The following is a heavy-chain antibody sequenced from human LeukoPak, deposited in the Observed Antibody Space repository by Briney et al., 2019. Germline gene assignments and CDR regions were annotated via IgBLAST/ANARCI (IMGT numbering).Heavy chain of an antibody. D-gene: IGHD4-23*01. V-gene: IGHV3-73*01. CDR2: IRSKANSYAT. Sequence: PGGSLRLSCAASGFTFSGSAMHWVRQASGKGLEWVGRIRSKANSYATAYAASVKGRFTISRDDSKNTAYLQMNSLKTEDTAVYYCTSPQEGGKSGYYYMDVWGKGTTVTVSS. CDR1: GFTFSGSA. J-gene: IGHJ6*03. CDR3: TSPQEGGKSGYYYMDV.